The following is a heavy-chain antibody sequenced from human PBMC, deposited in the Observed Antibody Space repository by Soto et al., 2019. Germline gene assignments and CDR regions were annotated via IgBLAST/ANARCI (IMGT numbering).Heavy chain of an antibody. CDR3: VREGQWLLNWYSEL. CDR2: IKQDGSEK. CDR1: TFTFSKYW. D-gene: IGHD6-19*01. V-gene: IGHV3-7*01. J-gene: IGHJ2*01. Sequence: GGSLRLSCAASTFTFSKYWMSWVRQPPGKGLEWVANIKQDGSEKYYVDSVKGRFTISRDNAKSSLFLQMNSLRVEDTSVYYCVREGQWLLNWYSELWGRGALVTVSS.